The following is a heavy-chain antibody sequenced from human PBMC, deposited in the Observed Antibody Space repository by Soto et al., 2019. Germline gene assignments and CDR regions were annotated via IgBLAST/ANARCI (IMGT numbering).Heavy chain of an antibody. CDR1: GGSISSGGYS. D-gene: IGHD3-16*02. CDR2: IYHSGST. J-gene: IGHJ4*02. V-gene: IGHV4-30-2*01. CDR3: ARGGNVLGDYVWGSYRYSYFDY. Sequence: QLQLQESGSGLVKPSQTLSLTCAVSGGSISSGGYSWSWIRQPPGKGLEWIGYIYHSGSTYYNPSLKSRVTISVDRSKNQFSLKLSSVTAADTAMYYCARGGNVLGDYVWGSYRYSYFDYWGQGTLDTVSS.